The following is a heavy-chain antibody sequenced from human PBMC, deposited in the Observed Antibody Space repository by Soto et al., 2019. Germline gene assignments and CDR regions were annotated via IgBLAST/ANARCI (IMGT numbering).Heavy chain of an antibody. CDR3: ARVGRGSYIVGATGPIDD. CDR1: GVSISSYY. V-gene: IGHV4-59*01. D-gene: IGHD1-26*01. CDR2: IYCSGST. J-gene: IGHJ4*02. Sequence: PSETLSLTCTVSGVSISSYYWSWIRQPPGKGLEWIGYIYCSGSTNYNPSLKNRVTISVDTSKNQFSLKLSSVTAADTAAYYCARVGRGSYIVGATGPIDDWGQGTLVTVSS.